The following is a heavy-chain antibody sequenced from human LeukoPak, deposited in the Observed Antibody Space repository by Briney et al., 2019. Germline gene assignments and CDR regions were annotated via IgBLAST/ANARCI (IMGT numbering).Heavy chain of an antibody. CDR1: GFPFRSLW. V-gene: IGHV3-74*01. Sequence: GGSLRLSCVASGFPFRSLWMHWVRQVPGKGPVWVSEISSEGTITDYVDSVKGRFAISRDNAKNTLYLEMHSLRAEDTAVYYCTSLSAIPMDVWGKGTTVTVSS. CDR3: TSLSAIPMDV. J-gene: IGHJ6*03. D-gene: IGHD6-25*01. CDR2: ISSEGTIT.